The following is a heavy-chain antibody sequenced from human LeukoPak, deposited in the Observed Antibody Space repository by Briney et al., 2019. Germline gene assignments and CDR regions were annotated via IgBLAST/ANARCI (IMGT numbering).Heavy chain of an antibody. J-gene: IGHJ4*02. CDR3: ARAPEDYGVSKSFDY. Sequence: SGTLSLTCAVSGGSISSRNWWSWVRPPPGKGLEWIGEIYHSGSTNYNPSLKSRVTISVDKSRNQFSLKLSSVTAADTAVYYCARAPEDYGVSKSFDYWGQGTLVTVSS. CDR2: IYHSGST. D-gene: IGHD4-17*01. CDR1: GGSISSRNW. V-gene: IGHV4-4*02.